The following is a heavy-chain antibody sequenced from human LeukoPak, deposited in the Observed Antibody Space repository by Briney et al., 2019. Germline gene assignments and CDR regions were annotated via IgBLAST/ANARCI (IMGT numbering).Heavy chain of an antibody. CDR1: GGTFTNYP. J-gene: IGHJ3*01. CDR3: AGLVESLANGFDF. CDR2: IIPLFGTT. V-gene: IGHV1-69*13. D-gene: IGHD2-8*02. Sequence: SVKVSCTVSGGTFTNYPINWVRQAPGQGLEWMGEIIPLFGTTNFAQNFQGRITISADESTSTAYMELSDLRSEDTAMYYCAGLVESLANGFDFWGQGTMVTVS.